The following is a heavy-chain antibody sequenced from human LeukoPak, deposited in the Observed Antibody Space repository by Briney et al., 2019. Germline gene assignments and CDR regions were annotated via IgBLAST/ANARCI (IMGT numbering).Heavy chain of an antibody. D-gene: IGHD3/OR15-3a*01. CDR1: GDSINSGDYY. V-gene: IGHV4-30-4*08. J-gene: IGHJ5*02. Sequence: PSETLSLTCTVSGDSINSGDYYWTWIRQPPGKGLEWIGFIYHSGSTYYSPSLKSRVSISLDTSKNQFSLSLNSVTAADTAVYYGARELKRVFALVTPGWFDPWGPGTLVTVSS. CDR2: IYHSGST. CDR3: ARELKRVFALVTPGWFDP.